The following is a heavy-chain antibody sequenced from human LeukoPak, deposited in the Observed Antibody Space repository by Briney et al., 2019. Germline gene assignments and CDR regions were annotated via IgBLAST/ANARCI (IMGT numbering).Heavy chain of an antibody. CDR1: GFTFSGYA. V-gene: IGHV3-23*01. J-gene: IGHJ2*01. CDR2: ISASGGST. CDR3: AKVPDGSPRGDWYFDL. Sequence: PGGSLRLSCVASGFTFSGYALSWVRQAPGKGLEWVSPISASGGSTYYADSVKGRFSISRDNSKNTLYVQMHSLRAEDTAVYYCAKVPDGSPRGDWYFDLWGRGTLITVSS. D-gene: IGHD5-24*01.